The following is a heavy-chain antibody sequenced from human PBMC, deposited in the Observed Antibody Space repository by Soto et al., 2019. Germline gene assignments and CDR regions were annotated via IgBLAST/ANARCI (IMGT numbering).Heavy chain of an antibody. V-gene: IGHV3-53*04. CDR2: LYPDGTT. J-gene: IGHJ4*02. Sequence: EVQLVESGGGLVQPGGSLRLSCAASGLTVSSNYMSWVRQAPGKGLEWVSVLYPDGTTHYADSVRGRLTISRHNSENTLYLQMNSLSAEDTAVYYCARVMVSTVTDYFDHWGQGTLLTVSS. CDR3: ARVMVSTVTDYFDH. D-gene: IGHD4-17*01. CDR1: GLTVSSNY.